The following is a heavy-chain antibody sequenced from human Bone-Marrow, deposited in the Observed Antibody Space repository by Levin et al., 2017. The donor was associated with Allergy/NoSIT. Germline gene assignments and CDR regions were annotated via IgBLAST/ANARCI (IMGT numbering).Heavy chain of an antibody. J-gene: IGHJ6*03. V-gene: IGHV3-64D*06. Sequence: PGGSLRLSCSTSGFTFSHYAMHWVRQAPGKGLEYVSAISADGGNTYYADSVKGRFTISRDNSKNTLYLQMSGLRTEDTAVYYCVKDSFYCSTLTCDVGGSYYYHMDVWGKGTTVIVSS. D-gene: IGHD3-16*02. CDR1: GFTFSHYA. CDR3: VKDSFYCSTLTCDVGGSYYYHMDV. CDR2: ISADGGNT.